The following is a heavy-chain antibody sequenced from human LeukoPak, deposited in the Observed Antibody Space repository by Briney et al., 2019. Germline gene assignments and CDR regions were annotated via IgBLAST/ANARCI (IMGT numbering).Heavy chain of an antibody. V-gene: IGHV3-15*01. CDR1: GFTFSNAW. CDR2: IKSKTDGGTT. CDR3: TTSRGRARVPAAATCFDY. Sequence: GGSLRLSCAASGFTFSNAWMSWVRQAPGKGLEWVGRIKSKTDGGTTDYAAPVKGRFTISRDGSKNTLYLQMNSLKTEDTAVYYCTTSRGRARVPAAATCFDYWGQGTLVTVSS. D-gene: IGHD2-2*01. J-gene: IGHJ4*02.